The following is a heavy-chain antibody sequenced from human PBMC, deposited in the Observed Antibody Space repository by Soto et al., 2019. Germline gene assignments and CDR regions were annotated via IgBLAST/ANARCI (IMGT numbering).Heavy chain of an antibody. CDR2: IYYSGST. D-gene: IGHD3-3*01. J-gene: IGHJ6*03. V-gene: IGHV4-31*03. CDR3: ARGPFYDFWSVGNYYYDMDV. Sequence: QVQLQESGPGLVKPSQTLSLTCPVSGGSISSGGYYWSWIRQHPGKGLEWIGCIYYSGSTYYNPSLKSRVILAADSSKNLFPLELSSVTAADTAVYFCARGPFYDFWSVGNYYYDMDVWGKETTVTVSS. CDR1: GGSISSGGYY.